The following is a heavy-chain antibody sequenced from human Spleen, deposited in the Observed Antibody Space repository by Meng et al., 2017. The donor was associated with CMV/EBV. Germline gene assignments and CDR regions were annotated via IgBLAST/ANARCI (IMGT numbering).Heavy chain of an antibody. CDR3: ARDRSDILTVNDY. D-gene: IGHD3-9*01. V-gene: IGHV3-21*01. CDR2: ISSSGRYI. J-gene: IGHJ4*02. CDR1: GFTFSDYN. Sequence: GESLKISCAASGFTFSDYNMNWVRQSPGKGLEWVSTISSSGRYIYYADSVKGRFTISRDNAKNSLYLQMNSLRAEDTAVYYCARDRSDILTVNDYWGQGTLVTVSS.